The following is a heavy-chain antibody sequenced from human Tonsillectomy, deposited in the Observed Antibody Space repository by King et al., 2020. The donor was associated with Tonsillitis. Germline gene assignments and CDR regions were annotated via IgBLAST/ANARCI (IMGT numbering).Heavy chain of an antibody. CDR1: GGSISSGGYS. CDR2: IYYSGST. Sequence: VQLQESGQGLVKPSQTLSLTCAVSGGSISSGGYSWSWIRQPPGKGLEWIGNIYYSGSTYYNPSLKSRVTISVDTSKNQFSLKLSSVTAADTAVYYCARGSPSVLGAFDIWGQGTMVTVSS. V-gene: IGHV4-30-4*07. D-gene: IGHD7-27*01. CDR3: ARGSPSVLGAFDI. J-gene: IGHJ3*02.